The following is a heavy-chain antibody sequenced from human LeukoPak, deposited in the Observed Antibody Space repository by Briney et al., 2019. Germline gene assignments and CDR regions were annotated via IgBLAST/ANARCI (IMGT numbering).Heavy chain of an antibody. J-gene: IGHJ6*03. CDR3: ARRNHYFYYMDV. V-gene: IGHV4-4*09. Sequence: SETLSLTCTVSGGSISSYYWSWIRQPPGKGLEWIGYIYTSGSTNYNPSLKSRVTISVDTSKNQFSLKLSSVTAADTAVYYCARRNHYFYYMDVWGKGTTVTVSS. CDR2: IYTSGST. CDR1: GGSISSYY.